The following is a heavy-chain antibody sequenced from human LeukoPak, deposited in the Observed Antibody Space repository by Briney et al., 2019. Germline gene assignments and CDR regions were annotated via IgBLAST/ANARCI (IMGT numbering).Heavy chain of an antibody. Sequence: SETLSLTCTVSGGSISSYYWGWIRQPPGKGLEWIGSIYYSGSTNYNPSLKSRVTTSVDTSKNQFSLKLSSVTAADTAVYYCARHGDYYYYMDVWGKGTTVTISS. CDR1: GGSISSYY. V-gene: IGHV4-39*01. CDR3: ARHGDYYYYMDV. J-gene: IGHJ6*03. D-gene: IGHD3-16*01. CDR2: IYYSGST.